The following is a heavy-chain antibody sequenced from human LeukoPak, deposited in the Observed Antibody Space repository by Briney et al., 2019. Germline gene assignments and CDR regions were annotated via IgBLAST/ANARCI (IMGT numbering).Heavy chain of an antibody. J-gene: IGHJ4*02. D-gene: IGHD4-17*01. CDR1: GGSFSGYY. V-gene: IGHV4-4*07. Sequence: SETLSLTCAVYGGSFSGYYWSWIRQPAGKGLEWIGRIYRSGSTNYNPSLKSRVTMSVDTSKNQSSLKLNSVTAADTAVYYCAREYGDFDYWGQGTLVTVSS. CDR3: AREYGDFDY. CDR2: IYRSGST.